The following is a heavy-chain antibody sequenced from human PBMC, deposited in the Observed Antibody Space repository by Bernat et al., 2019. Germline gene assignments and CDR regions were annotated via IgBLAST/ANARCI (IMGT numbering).Heavy chain of an antibody. CDR1: GFTFSSYS. V-gene: IGHV3-48*01. J-gene: IGHJ4*02. Sequence: EVQLVESGGGLVQPGGSLRLSCAASGFTFSSYSMNWVRQAPGKGLEWVSYISSGGDTMYYADSVKGRFTISRNNAKNSLFLQMNSLRADDTAVYYCVSTEHHTLPDSWGQGTLVAVSS. CDR2: ISSGGDTM. CDR3: VSTEHHTLPDS.